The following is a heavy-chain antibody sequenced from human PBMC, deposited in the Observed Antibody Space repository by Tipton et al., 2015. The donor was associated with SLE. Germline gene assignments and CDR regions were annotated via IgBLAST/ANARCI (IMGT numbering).Heavy chain of an antibody. CDR3: ARGGLFWSPSLVAANYFDS. J-gene: IGHJ4*02. CDR1: GINFRNSI. D-gene: IGHD3-3*01. CDR2: ISFNGGHK. Sequence: SLRLSCAASGINFRNSIMHWVRQAPGKGLEWLTMISFNGGHKLYADSVMGRLTVSRDNSRNTLLLQMNSLRPEDTAIYYCARGGLFWSPSLVAANYFDSWGQGTLVTVSS. V-gene: IGHV3-30-3*01.